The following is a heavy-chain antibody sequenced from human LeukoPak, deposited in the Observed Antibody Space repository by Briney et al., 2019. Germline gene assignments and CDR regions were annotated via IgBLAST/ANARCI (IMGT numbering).Heavy chain of an antibody. D-gene: IGHD3-22*01. CDR1: GYSISSGYY. J-gene: IGHJ3*02. CDR2: IYHSGST. V-gene: IGHV4-38-2*01. Sequence: PSETLSLTCAVSGYSISSGYYWGWTRQPPGKGLEWIGSIYHSGSTYYKPSLKSRVTISVDTSKNQFSLKLSSVTAADTAVYYCARLGYYYDSSGYYYGAFDIWGQGTMVTVSS. CDR3: ARLGYYYDSSGYYYGAFDI.